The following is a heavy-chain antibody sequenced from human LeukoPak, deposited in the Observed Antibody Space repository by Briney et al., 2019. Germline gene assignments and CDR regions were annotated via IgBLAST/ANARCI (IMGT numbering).Heavy chain of an antibody. V-gene: IGHV4-38-2*02. J-gene: IGHJ4*02. CDR3: ARVPHYYDSSGYYYVPYFDY. CDR2: IYHSGST. CDR1: GYSISSGYY. Sequence: SETLSLTCTVSGYSISSGYYWGWIRQPPGKGLEWIGSIYHSGSTYYNPSLKSRVTISVDTSKNQFSLNLSSVTAADTAVYYCARVPHYYDSSGYYYVPYFDYWGQGTLVTVSS. D-gene: IGHD3-22*01.